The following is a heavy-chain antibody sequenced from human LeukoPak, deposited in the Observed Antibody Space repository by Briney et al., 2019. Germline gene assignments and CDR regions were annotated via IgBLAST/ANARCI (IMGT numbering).Heavy chain of an antibody. CDR1: GFTFSYYG. Sequence: GGSLRLSCAASGFTFSYYGMSWVRQAPGKGLEWVSSISGSADSTYYAASVKGRFTISRDYSKDTLYLQMNSLRAEDTAVYYCAKDPRSFGTGIYYFDYWGQGTLVTVSS. CDR3: AKDPRSFGTGIYYFDY. J-gene: IGHJ4*02. CDR2: ISGSADST. V-gene: IGHV3-23*01. D-gene: IGHD3-10*01.